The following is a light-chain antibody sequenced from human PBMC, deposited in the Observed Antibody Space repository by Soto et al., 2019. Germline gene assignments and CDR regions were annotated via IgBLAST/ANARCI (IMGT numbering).Light chain of an antibody. V-gene: IGKV1-5*01. Sequence: DVQMTQSPSTLSASVGDRVTITCRASQGISSFLAWYQQKPGKAPNLLFYDDSRLESGVPSRFSGSGSGTEFTLTVSSLQPDDFATYYCQHYNRDFGQGTKLEIE. CDR1: QGISSF. CDR3: QHYNRD. CDR2: DDS. J-gene: IGKJ2*01.